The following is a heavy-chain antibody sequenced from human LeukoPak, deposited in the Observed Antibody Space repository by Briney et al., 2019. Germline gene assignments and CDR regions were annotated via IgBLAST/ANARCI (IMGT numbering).Heavy chain of an antibody. V-gene: IGHV4-59*01. CDR2: IYYTGTT. Sequence: SETLSLTRTVSGDSISGYYWTWIRQPPGKGLEWIGFIYYTGTTNYNPSLKSRVTVSVDTSKSQISLKLSSVAAADTAVYYCWRGGWWSNVWGPGTTVAVSS. D-gene: IGHD2-15*01. CDR1: GDSISGYY. J-gene: IGHJ6*02. CDR3: WRGGWWSNV.